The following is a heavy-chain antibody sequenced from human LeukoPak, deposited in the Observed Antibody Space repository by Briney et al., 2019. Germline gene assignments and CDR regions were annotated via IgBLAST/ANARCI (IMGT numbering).Heavy chain of an antibody. CDR1: GLTFSSYA. CDR3: ARARGSYKGKPYYFDY. CDR2: MSGSGGGT. D-gene: IGHD1-1*01. J-gene: IGHJ4*02. V-gene: IGHV3-23*01. Sequence: PGGSLRLSCAASGLTFSSYAMRWVRQAPGKGLEWVSVMSGSGGGTYYADSVKGRFSISRDNSKNTLYLQMNSLRVEDTAIYYCARARGSYKGKPYYFDYWGQGTLVTVSS.